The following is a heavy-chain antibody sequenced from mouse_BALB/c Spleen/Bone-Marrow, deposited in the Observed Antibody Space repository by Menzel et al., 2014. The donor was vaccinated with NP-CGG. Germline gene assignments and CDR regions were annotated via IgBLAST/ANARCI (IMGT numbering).Heavy chain of an antibody. V-gene: IGHV4-1*02. Sequence: EVKLLESGGGLVQPGGSLKLSCAASGFDFSRYWMSWVRQAPGKGLEWIGEINPDSTTINYTPSLKDKFIMSRDNVKNTLNRQMSKVRSEDTALYYCARPDGNPYAMDYWGQGTSVTVSS. CDR3: ARPDGNPYAMDY. D-gene: IGHD2-1*01. CDR1: GFDFSRYW. J-gene: IGHJ4*01. CDR2: INPDSTTI.